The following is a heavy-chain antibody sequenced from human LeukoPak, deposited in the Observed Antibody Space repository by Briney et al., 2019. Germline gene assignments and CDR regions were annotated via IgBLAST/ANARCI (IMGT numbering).Heavy chain of an antibody. CDR2: ISDDGGDT. J-gene: IGHJ6*03. CDR1: GFTFSGYA. CDR3: ARDFGSPAVYYMDV. D-gene: IGHD3-10*01. Sequence: PAGSLTLSCAASGFTFSGYALHWVRQAPGKGLEWVAFISDDGGDTHNADSVKGRLTISRDNSKDTLFLQMNSLRVEDTAVYYCARDFGSPAVYYMDVWGKGTTVTVSS. V-gene: IGHV3-30*04.